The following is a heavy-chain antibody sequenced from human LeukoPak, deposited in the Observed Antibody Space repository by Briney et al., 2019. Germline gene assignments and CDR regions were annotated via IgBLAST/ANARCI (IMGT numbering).Heavy chain of an antibody. D-gene: IGHD1-26*01. CDR1: GYTFTSYV. CDR2: INAGNGNT. V-gene: IGHV1-3*03. J-gene: IGHJ4*02. CDR3: ARGAVGAFDY. Sequence: ASVKVSCKASGYTFTSYVMHWVRQAPGQRGEWVAWINAGNGNTMYSQEFQGRVTITRDTSASTAYMEVSSLRSEDMAVYYCARGAVGAFDYWGQGTLVTVSS.